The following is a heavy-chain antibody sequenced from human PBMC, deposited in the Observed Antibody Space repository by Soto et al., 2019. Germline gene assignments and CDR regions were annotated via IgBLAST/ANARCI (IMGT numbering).Heavy chain of an antibody. J-gene: IGHJ5*02. CDR2: INHSGST. CDR1: GGSFSGYY. CDR3: ARVGRFLNWFDP. Sequence: PSETLSLTCAVYGGSFSGYYWSWIRQPPGKGLEWIGEINHSGSTNYNPSLKSRVTISVDTSKNQFSLKLSSVTAADTAVYYCARVGRFLNWFDPWGQGXLVTVSS. D-gene: IGHD3-10*01. V-gene: IGHV4-34*01.